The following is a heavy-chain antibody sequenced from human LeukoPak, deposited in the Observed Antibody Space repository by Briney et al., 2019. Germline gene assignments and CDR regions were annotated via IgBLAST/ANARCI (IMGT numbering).Heavy chain of an antibody. J-gene: IGHJ5*02. V-gene: IGHV1-69*01. CDR3: ASRSVAEGWFDP. D-gene: IGHD6-19*01. CDR2: IIPIFGTA. Sequence: SVKVSRKASGGTFSSYAISWVRQAPGQGLEWMGGIIPIFGTANYAQKLQGRVTITADESTSTAYMELSSLRSEDTAVYYCASRSVAEGWFDPWGQGTLVTVSS. CDR1: GGTFSSYA.